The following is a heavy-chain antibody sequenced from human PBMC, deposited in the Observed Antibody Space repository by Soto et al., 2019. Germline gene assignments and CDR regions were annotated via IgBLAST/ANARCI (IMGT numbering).Heavy chain of an antibody. D-gene: IGHD3-9*01. CDR1: GFTFRSHA. CDR3: ARAPMERYFDWYFDH. V-gene: IGHV3-23*01. J-gene: IGHJ4*02. Sequence: EVQLLESGGGLVQPGGSLRLSCVGSGFTFRSHALTWVRQSPGMGLEWVAGISGTGGTTYYGDSMRGRFTISRDNSKETLNLQMDSLRPEDTAIYFCARAPMERYFDWYFDHWGQGSLVIVTS. CDR2: ISGTGGTT.